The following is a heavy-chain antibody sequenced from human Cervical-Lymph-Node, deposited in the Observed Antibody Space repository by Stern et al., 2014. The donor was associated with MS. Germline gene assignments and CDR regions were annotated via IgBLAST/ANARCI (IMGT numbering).Heavy chain of an antibody. J-gene: IGHJ4*02. Sequence: QVQLQQWGAGLLKPSETLSLTCAVYGGSFSGYYWSWIRQPPGKGLEWIGEINHSGSTNYNPSLKSRVTISVDTSKNQFSLKLSSVTAADTAVYYCARGSSAGDDYWGQGTLVTVSS. CDR3: ARGSSAGDDY. D-gene: IGHD3-22*01. CDR1: GGSFSGYY. V-gene: IGHV4-34*01. CDR2: INHSGST.